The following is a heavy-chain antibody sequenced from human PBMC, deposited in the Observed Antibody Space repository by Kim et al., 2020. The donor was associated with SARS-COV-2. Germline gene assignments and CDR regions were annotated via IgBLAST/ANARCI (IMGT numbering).Heavy chain of an antibody. D-gene: IGHD5-18*01. CDR2: INWNFCLT. Sequence: GGSLRLSCAAFGFTFGDYGMSWVRPAPGKGLAWVSGINWNFCLTGYADSLKFLFTISRAHANTSLYLQMTSLRAEATALYYCARGIQLWLQGGLVAHLDYWGQGTLVTVSS. J-gene: IGHJ4*02. V-gene: IGHV3-20*04. CDR1: GFTFGDYG. CDR3: ARGIQLWLQGGLVAHLDY.